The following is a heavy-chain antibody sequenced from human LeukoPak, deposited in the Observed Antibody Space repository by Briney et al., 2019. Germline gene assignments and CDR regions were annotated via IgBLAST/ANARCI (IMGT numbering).Heavy chain of an antibody. J-gene: IGHJ4*02. CDR2: INHSGST. Sequence: SETLSPTCAVYGGSFSGYYWSWIRQPPGKGLEWIGEINHSGSTNYNPSLKSRVTISVDTSKNQFSLKLSSVTAADTAVYYCARHPLYSSGWYPNPYYFDYWGQGTLVTVSS. CDR3: ARHPLYSSGWYPNPYYFDY. CDR1: GGSFSGYY. V-gene: IGHV4-34*01. D-gene: IGHD6-19*01.